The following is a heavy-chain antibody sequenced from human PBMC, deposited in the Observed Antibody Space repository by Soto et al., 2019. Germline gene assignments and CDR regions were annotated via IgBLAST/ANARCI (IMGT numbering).Heavy chain of an antibody. CDR1: GASISRGGYS. D-gene: IGHD7-27*01. J-gene: IGHJ4*02. V-gene: IGHV4-30-2*01. Sequence: QLQLQESGSGLVKPSETLSLTCTVSGASISRGGYSWSWIRQPPGKGLEWIGYIYHGGGIYYNPSPNSRVTMSLDGSKNHFSLRLDSVTAAATAVYYCDRLTGDPGYWGQGALVTVSS. CDR3: DRLTGDPGY. CDR2: IYHGGGI.